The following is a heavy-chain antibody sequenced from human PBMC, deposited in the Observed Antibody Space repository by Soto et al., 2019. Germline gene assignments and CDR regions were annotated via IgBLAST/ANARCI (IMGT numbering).Heavy chain of an antibody. CDR3: TTARRNSYGMDV. J-gene: IGHJ6*02. V-gene: IGHV3-15*01. CDR1: EFTFSKAW. Sequence: RLSCAASEFTFSKAWMSWVRQAPGKGLEWVCRIKSNADGGTIDYAAPVRGRFTISRDDSKNMLYLQMNSLKTEDTAVYYCTTARRNSYGMDVWGQGTTVTVSS. CDR2: IKSNADGGTI.